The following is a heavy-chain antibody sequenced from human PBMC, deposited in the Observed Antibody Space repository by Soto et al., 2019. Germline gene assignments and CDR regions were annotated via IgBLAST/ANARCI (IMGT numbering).Heavy chain of an antibody. J-gene: IGHJ4*02. D-gene: IGHD5-12*01. V-gene: IGHV1-69*13. CDR3: AREDIVAKLLDY. CDR2: IIPIFGTA. CDR1: GGTFSSYA. Sequence: GASVKVSCKASGGTFSSYAISWVRQAPGQGLEWMGGIIPIFGTANYAQKFQGRVTITADESTSTAYMELSSLRSADTAVYYCAREDIVAKLLDYWGQGTLVTVSS.